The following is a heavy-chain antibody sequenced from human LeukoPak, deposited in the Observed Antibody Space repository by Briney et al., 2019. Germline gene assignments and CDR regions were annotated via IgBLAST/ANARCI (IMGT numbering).Heavy chain of an antibody. Sequence: GGSLRLSCAASGFTFRTYGFHWVRRAPGKGLEWVAVIWYDGSKEYYTDPVKGRFTISKDNSKNTVYLQMDSLRADDTALYYCARDIQVGTFDVWGQGTMVTVSS. V-gene: IGHV3-33*01. J-gene: IGHJ3*01. D-gene: IGHD1-1*01. CDR2: IWYDGSKE. CDR3: ARDIQVGTFDV. CDR1: GFTFRTYG.